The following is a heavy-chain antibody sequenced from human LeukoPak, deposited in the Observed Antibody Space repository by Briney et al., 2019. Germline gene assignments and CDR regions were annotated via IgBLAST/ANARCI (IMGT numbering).Heavy chain of an antibody. CDR1: GFTFSSYW. CDR2: INTDGSST. V-gene: IGHV3-74*01. CDR3: ARENFYDNSGYTT. J-gene: IGHJ4*02. Sequence: GGSLRLSCAASGFTFSSYWMHWVRHAPGEGLVWVSRINTDGSSTIYADSVKGRFTISRDNAKNSLFLQMNSLRAEDTAVYYCARENFYDNSGYTTWGQGTLVTVSS. D-gene: IGHD3-22*01.